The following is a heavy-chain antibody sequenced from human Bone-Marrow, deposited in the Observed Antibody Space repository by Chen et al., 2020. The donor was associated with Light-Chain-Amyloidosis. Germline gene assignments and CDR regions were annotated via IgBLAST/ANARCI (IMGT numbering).Heavy chain of an antibody. V-gene: IGHV3-23*04. D-gene: IGHD2-15*01. J-gene: IGHJ4*02. CDR1: GFTFSIFA. CDR3: GRGPHFPLYGNQGSCLPCAH. Sequence: EGQLVWSGGGLFQPGGSLRLSCAACGFTFSIFATYWGPTAPGKGLGWVSAMCVYADSKYDADWVKCRFTMTRDSSKGTWHLQMGRLRAEDTVIYYWGRGPHFPLYGNQGSCLPCAHWGQGILVTVSS. CDR2: MCVYADSK.